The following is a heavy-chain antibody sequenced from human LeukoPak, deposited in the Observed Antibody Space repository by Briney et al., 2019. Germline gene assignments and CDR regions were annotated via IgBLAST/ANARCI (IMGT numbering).Heavy chain of an antibody. CDR2: IYHSGST. CDR1: GGSISSSNW. J-gene: IGHJ4*02. D-gene: IGHD1-1*01. V-gene: IGHV4-4*02. Sequence: PSETLSLTFAVTGGSISSSNWWSWVRQPPGKGLEWIGEIYHSGSTNYNPSLKSRVTIAVDKSKNQFSLKLSSVTAADTAVYYCARVTTGTTPYDRRFDYWGQGTLVTVSS. CDR3: ARVTTGTTPYDRRFDY.